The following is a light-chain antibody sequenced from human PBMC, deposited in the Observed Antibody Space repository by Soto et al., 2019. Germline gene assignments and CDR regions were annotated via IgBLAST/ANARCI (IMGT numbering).Light chain of an antibody. Sequence: DIRMTQSPSAMSASVGDRVTITCRASQGISNYLVWFQQKPGKGPKRLISAASTLQSGVPSRFSGSGSGTEFTLPISSLQPEDFATYYCLQHNSYPLTFGGGTKVEIK. CDR1: QGISNY. CDR2: AAS. CDR3: LQHNSYPLT. V-gene: IGKV1-17*03. J-gene: IGKJ4*01.